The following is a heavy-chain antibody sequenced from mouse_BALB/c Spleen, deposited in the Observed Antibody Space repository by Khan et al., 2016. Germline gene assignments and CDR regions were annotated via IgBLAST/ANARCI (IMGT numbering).Heavy chain of an antibody. D-gene: IGHD2-2*01. J-gene: IGHJ2*01. V-gene: IGHV8-12*01. CDR3: SRIYYGYAFDY. CDR2: IYWDDDK. Sequence: QVTLKESGPGILQPSQTLSLTCSFSGFSLSTSGMGVSWIRQPSGKGLEWLAHIYWDDDKRYSPSLKSRLTISKDTSSKQVFLNITSVDTADTATYYCSRIYYGYAFDYWGQGTTLTVSS. CDR1: GFSLSTSGMG.